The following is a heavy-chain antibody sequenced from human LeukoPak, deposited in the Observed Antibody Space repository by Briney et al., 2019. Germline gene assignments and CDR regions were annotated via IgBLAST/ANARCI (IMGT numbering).Heavy chain of an antibody. V-gene: IGHV4-39*01. CDR3: ARPGTGAAADSWFDP. Sequence: SETLSLTCTVSGGSISSSSYYWGWLRQPPGTGLEWIGSIYYSGSTYYNPSLKSRVTISVDTPNNQFSLKLSSVTAADTAVYYCARPGTGAAADSWFDPWGQGTLVTVSS. J-gene: IGHJ5*02. CDR2: IYYSGST. CDR1: GGSISSSSYY. D-gene: IGHD6-13*01.